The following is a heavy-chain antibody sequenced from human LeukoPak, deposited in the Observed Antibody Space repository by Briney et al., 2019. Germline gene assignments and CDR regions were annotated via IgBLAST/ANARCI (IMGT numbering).Heavy chain of an antibody. CDR2: IHYTGKP. Sequence: SETLSLTCSVSGGSISGHYWTWIRRPPGKGLEWIGQIHYTGKPDYNPSLKSRITISVDTSKNQVSLQVSSVTAADSAIYYCARFGVDYDMDVWGHGTTVTVFS. V-gene: IGHV4-59*11. J-gene: IGHJ6*02. CDR3: ARFGVDYDMDV. D-gene: IGHD3-16*01. CDR1: GGSISGHY.